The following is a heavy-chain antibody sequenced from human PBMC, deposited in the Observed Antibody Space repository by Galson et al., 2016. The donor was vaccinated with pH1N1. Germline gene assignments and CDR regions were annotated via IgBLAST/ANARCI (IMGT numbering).Heavy chain of an antibody. CDR2: ITTNGAGT. V-gene: IGHV3-64*01. CDR3: ARTNGGTYWGGLDY. CDR1: GFTFSSYW. D-gene: IGHD1-26*01. J-gene: IGHJ4*01. Sequence: SLRLSCAASGFTFSSYWMSWVRQAPGKGLEYLAAITTNGAGTFYTNSVKGRFTISRGNSKNTLYLQMDSLRVEDVGVYYCARTNGGTYWGGLDYWGHGTLVTVSS.